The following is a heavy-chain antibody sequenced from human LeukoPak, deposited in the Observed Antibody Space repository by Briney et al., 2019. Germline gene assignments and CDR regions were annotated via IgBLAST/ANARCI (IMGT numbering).Heavy chain of an antibody. J-gene: IGHJ6*02. V-gene: IGHV4-4*07. CDR2: IYTSGST. D-gene: IGHD5-18*01. CDR3: ARGRGYGLYYYYYGMDV. Sequence: SETLSLTCTVSGGSISSYYWSWIRQPAGKGLEWIGRIYTSGSTHYKPSLQSRVTMSVDTSKNQFSLKLSSVTAADTAVYYCARGRGYGLYYYYYGMDVWGQGTTVTVSS. CDR1: GGSISSYY.